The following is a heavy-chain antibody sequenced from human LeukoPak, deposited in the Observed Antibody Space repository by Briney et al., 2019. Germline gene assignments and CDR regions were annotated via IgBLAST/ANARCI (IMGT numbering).Heavy chain of an antibody. CDR2: IYYSGST. J-gene: IGHJ5*02. CDR3: ARLLKYSGSYHCDT. Sequence: SQTLSLTCTVAGGSISSSRHYWGWLRQPPGKGLQWFGNIYYSGSTYYIPSLKSRVTISVDTSKNQFSLKVTSVTAADTAVYYCARLLKYSGSYHCDTWGQGTLVTVSS. V-gene: IGHV4-39*01. CDR1: GGSISSSRHY. D-gene: IGHD1-26*01.